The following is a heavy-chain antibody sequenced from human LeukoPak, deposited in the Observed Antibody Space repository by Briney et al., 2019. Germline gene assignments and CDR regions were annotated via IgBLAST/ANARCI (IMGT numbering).Heavy chain of an antibody. CDR1: GFTFSSYS. CDR3: AKDRSGSYYNFDY. CDR2: ISSSSSYI. D-gene: IGHD1-26*01. V-gene: IGHV3-21*04. Sequence: GGSLRLSCAASGFTFSSYSMNWVRQAPGKGLEWVSSISSSSSYIYYADSVKGRFTISRDNAKNSLYLQMNSLRAEDTAVYYCAKDRSGSYYNFDYWGQGTLVTVSS. J-gene: IGHJ4*02.